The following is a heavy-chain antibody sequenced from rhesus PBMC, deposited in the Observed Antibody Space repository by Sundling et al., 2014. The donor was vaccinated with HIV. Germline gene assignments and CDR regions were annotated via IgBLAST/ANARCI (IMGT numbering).Heavy chain of an antibody. CDR1: GFTFSSYG. D-gene: IGHD5-24*01. V-gene: IGHV3-103*01. CDR2: INSVGDRA. J-gene: IGHJ4*01. Sequence: EVQLVETGGGLVQPGGSLKLSCAASGFTFSSYGMTWVRQVPGKGLEWVAVINSVGDRAYYADSVKGRFTISRDNSKNILSLQMNSLRAEDTAVYYCAKDFEDVVGTVDYWGLGVLVTVSS. CDR3: AKDFEDVVGTVDY.